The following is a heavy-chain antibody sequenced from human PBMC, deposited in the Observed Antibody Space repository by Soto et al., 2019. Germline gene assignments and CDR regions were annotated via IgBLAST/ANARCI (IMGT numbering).Heavy chain of an antibody. CDR2: IYWDDDK. Sequence: QITLKESGPTLVKPTQTLTLTCTFSGFSLSTTGVGVDWIRQPQGKALEWLALIYWDDDKRYSPSLKSRLTITKDTSKNEVVLTMTNMDPVDTAAYYCAHSIDTSMALDYWGQGALVTVSS. V-gene: IGHV2-5*02. CDR1: GFSLSTTGVG. J-gene: IGHJ4*02. CDR3: AHSIDTSMALDY. D-gene: IGHD5-18*01.